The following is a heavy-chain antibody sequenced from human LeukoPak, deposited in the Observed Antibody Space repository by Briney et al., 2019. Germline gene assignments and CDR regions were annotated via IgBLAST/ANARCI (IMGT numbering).Heavy chain of an antibody. CDR2: INPNSGGT. J-gene: IGHJ6*04. CDR3: ARTTRGASPLYYYYYGMDV. Sequence: ASVKVSCKASGYTFTGYYMHWVRQAPGQGLEWMGWINPNSGGTNYAQKFQGRVTMTRDTSISTAYMELSRLRSDDTAVYYCARTTRGASPLYYYYYGMDVWGKGTTVTVSS. D-gene: IGHD3-10*01. CDR1: GYTFTGYY. V-gene: IGHV1-2*02.